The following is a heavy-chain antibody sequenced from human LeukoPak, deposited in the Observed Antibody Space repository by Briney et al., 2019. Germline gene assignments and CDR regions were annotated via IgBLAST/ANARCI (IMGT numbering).Heavy chain of an antibody. CDR1: GFTFSSFA. CDR3: AKLKAAGTIRGYFQH. Sequence: GGSLRLSCAASGFTFSSFAMGWVRQAPGKGLEWVSGISGSGGSTYYADSVKGRFTISRDNSKNTLYLQMNSLRAEDTAVYYCAKLKAAGTIRGYFQHWGQGTLVTVSS. V-gene: IGHV3-23*01. D-gene: IGHD6-13*01. CDR2: ISGSGGST. J-gene: IGHJ1*01.